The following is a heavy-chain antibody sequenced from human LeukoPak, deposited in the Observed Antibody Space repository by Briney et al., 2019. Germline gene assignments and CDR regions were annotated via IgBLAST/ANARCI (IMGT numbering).Heavy chain of an antibody. J-gene: IGHJ3*02. CDR1: GGSVSSYY. CDR2: IYYTGST. V-gene: IGHV4-59*02. CDR3: ARGSRGNGRAFDI. D-gene: IGHD2-15*01. Sequence: PSETLSLTCTVSGGSVSSYYWNWIRQPPGKGLEWIGYIYYTGSTNYNPSLKSRVTISVDTSKNQFSLNLSSVTAADTAVYYCARGSRGNGRAFDIWGQGTMVTVSS.